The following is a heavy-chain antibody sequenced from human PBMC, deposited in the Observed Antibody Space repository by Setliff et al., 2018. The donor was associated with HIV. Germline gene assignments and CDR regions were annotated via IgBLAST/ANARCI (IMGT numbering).Heavy chain of an antibody. CDR2: MKPNSGNT. Sequence: GASVKVSCKASGYTFTSNDINWVRQATGQGLEWMGWMKPNSGNTGYEQKFQGRITISRNTSIGTSYMELNILTSEDTAVYYFARGTRVVGATTHFYYYMDVWGKGTTVTVSS. D-gene: IGHD1-26*01. J-gene: IGHJ6*03. V-gene: IGHV1-8*02. CDR3: ARGTRVVGATTHFYYYMDV. CDR1: GYTFTSND.